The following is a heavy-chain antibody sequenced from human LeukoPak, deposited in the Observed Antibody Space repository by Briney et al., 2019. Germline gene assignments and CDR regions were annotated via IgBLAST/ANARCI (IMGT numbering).Heavy chain of an antibody. D-gene: IGHD6-25*01. J-gene: IGHJ3*02. CDR3: ARVWIAAARRDPVNDAFDI. Sequence: GGSLRLSCAASGFAFSSYAMHWVRQAPGKGLEWVAVISYDGSNKYYADSVKGRFTISRDNSKNTLYLQMNSLRAEDTAVYYCARVWIAAARRDPVNDAFDIWGQGTMVTVFS. CDR2: ISYDGSNK. CDR1: GFAFSSYA. V-gene: IGHV3-30-3*01.